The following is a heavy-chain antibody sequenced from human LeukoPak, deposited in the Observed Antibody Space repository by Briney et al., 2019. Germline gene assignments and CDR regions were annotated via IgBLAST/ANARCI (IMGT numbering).Heavy chain of an antibody. D-gene: IGHD3-22*01. CDR2: ISYDGSNK. Sequence: GGSLRLSCAASGFSFSSYAMHWVRQAPGKGLEWVAVISYDGSNKYYADSVKGRFTISRDNSKNTLYLQMNSLRAEDTAVYYCAKDYYDEGYFDYWGQGTLVTVSS. J-gene: IGHJ4*02. V-gene: IGHV3-30*18. CDR3: AKDYYDEGYFDY. CDR1: GFSFSSYA.